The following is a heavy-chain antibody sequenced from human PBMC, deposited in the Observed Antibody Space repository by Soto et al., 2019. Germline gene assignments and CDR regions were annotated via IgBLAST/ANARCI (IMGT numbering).Heavy chain of an antibody. CDR2: IYYSGST. CDR1: GGSISSSSYY. V-gene: IGHV4-39*01. D-gene: IGHD2-2*01. CDR3: ARLIVVVPAAKRRADWFEP. J-gene: IGHJ5*02. Sequence: SETLSLTCTVSGGSISSSSYYWGWIRQPPGKGLEWIGSIYYSGSTYYNPSLKSRVTISVDTSKNQFSLKLSSVTAADTAVYYCARLIVVVPAAKRRADWFEPWGQGTLVTVSS.